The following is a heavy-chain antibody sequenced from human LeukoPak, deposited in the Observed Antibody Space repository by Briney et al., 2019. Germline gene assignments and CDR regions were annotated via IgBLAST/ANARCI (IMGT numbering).Heavy chain of an antibody. CDR2: IHYSGST. CDR3: ARDFHSRYGGRYLDY. CDR1: GDSFSSGRYY. Sequence: SETLSLTCTVSGDSFSSGRYYWSWLRQPPGKGLERIGYIHYSGSTSHNPSLKSRLTISVDTSKKQFSLNLSSVTAADTAVYYCARDFHSRYGGRYLDYWGQGTLVTVSS. J-gene: IGHJ4*02. V-gene: IGHV4-61*01. D-gene: IGHD1-26*01.